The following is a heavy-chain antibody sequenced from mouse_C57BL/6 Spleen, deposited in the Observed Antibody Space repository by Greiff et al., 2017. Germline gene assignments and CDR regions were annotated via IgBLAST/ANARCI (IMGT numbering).Heavy chain of an antibody. J-gene: IGHJ3*01. CDR1: GYSITSGYY. CDR3: AREGYDGGFAY. V-gene: IGHV3-6*01. Sequence: DVKLQESGPGLVKPSQSLSITCSVTGYSITSGYYWNWIRQFPGNKLEWMGYISYDGSNNYNPSLKNRISITRDTSKNQFFLKLNSVTTEDTATYYCAREGYDGGFAYWGQGTLVTVSA. D-gene: IGHD2-2*01. CDR2: ISYDGSN.